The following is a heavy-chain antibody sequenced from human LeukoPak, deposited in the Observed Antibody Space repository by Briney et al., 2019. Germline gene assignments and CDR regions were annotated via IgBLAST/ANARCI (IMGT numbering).Heavy chain of an antibody. V-gene: IGHV3-23*01. D-gene: IGHD2-8*01. J-gene: IGHJ4*02. Sequence: ETLSLTCAVYGGSFSGYYWSWVRQAPGKGLEWVSAISGSGGSTYYADSVKGRFTISRDNSKNALYLQMNSLRAEDTAVYYCAKFERDGPDWGQGTLVTVSS. CDR3: AKFERDGPD. CDR2: ISGSGGST. CDR1: GGSFSGYY.